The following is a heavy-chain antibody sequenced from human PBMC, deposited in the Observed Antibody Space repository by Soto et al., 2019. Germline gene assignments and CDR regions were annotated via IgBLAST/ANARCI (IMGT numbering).Heavy chain of an antibody. V-gene: IGHV1-69*01. CDR3: TRSQGSSTSLEIYYYYYYGMDV. J-gene: IGHJ6*02. CDR2: IIPISDTT. Sequence: QVQLVQSGAEVKKPGSSVKVSCTASGDTFSSYAISWVRQAPGQGLEWMGGIIPISDTTNYAQKFQGRVTITADESTSTAYMELSSLRSEDTAVYYCTRSQGSSTSLEIYYYYYYGMDVWGQGTTVTVSS. CDR1: GDTFSSYA. D-gene: IGHD2-2*01.